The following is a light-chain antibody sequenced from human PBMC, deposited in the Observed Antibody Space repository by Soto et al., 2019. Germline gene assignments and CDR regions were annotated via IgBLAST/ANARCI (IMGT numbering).Light chain of an antibody. CDR3: QQRSNWAPT. CDR1: QSVDAY. J-gene: IGKJ1*01. V-gene: IGKV3-11*01. CDR2: DAS. Sequence: EIVLTQSPTTVSLSPGERATLSCRASQSVDAYLAWYQQRPGQAPRLLIFDASNRATGIPTRFSGCGFGTDFTLTISSLEPEDFAIYYCQQRSNWAPTFGQGTKVEIK.